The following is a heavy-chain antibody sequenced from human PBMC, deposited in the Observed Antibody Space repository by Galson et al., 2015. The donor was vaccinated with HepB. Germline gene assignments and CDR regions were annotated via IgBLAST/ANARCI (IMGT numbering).Heavy chain of an antibody. D-gene: IGHD6-13*01. CDR3: ARVGSSSWSIGSWFPFDY. CDR1: GRTFSSYA. V-gene: IGHV1-69*13. CDR2: IIPIFGTA. Sequence: SVKVSCKASGRTFSSYAISWVRQAPGQGLEWMGGIIPIFGTANYSQKFQGRVTITADESTSTAYMELSSLRSEDTVVYYCARVGSSSWSIGSWFPFDYSGQGTLVTVSS. J-gene: IGHJ4*02.